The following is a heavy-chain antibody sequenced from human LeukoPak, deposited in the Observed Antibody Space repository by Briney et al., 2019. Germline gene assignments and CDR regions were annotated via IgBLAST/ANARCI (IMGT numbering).Heavy chain of an antibody. Sequence: ASVKVSCKASGYTFTSYHIHWVRQAPGQGLEWMGTINPSGGSTSYAQKFQGRVTMTRDTSTSTVYMELSSLRSEDTAVYYCARVGVVVAATGARDAFDIWGQGTMVTVSS. J-gene: IGHJ3*02. V-gene: IGHV1-46*01. CDR1: GYTFTSYH. CDR2: INPSGGST. CDR3: ARVGVVVAATGARDAFDI. D-gene: IGHD2-15*01.